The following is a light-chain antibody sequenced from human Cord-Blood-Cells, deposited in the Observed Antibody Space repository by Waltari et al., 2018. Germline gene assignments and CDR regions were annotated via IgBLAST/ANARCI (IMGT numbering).Light chain of an antibody. V-gene: IGKV3-15*01. CDR2: GAS. CDR1: QSVSSN. Sequence: DIVMTQSPATPSVSPGERAPLPCRASQSVSSNLAWYQQQPGQAPRLLIYGASTRATCIPARFSGSGSGTEFTLTISSLQSEDFAVYYCQQYNNWPPWTFGQGTKVEIK. CDR3: QQYNNWPPWT. J-gene: IGKJ1*01.